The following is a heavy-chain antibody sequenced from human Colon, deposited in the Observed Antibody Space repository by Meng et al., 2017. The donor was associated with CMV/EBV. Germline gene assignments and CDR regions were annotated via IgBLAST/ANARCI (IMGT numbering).Heavy chain of an antibody. CDR1: GFPFTSYS. CDR2: ISAYNGNT. Sequence: ASVKVSCKASGFPFTSYSFTWVRQAPGQGLEWLGWISAYNGNTNYAQIVQGRVTMTTDPSTTTAYMELTDLRSDDTAVYYCARGATGDYWGQGTLVTVSS. CDR3: ARGATGDY. J-gene: IGHJ4*02. V-gene: IGHV1-18*04. D-gene: IGHD5-12*01.